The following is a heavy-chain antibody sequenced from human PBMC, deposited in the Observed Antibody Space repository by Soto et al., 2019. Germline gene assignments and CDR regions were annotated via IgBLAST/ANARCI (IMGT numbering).Heavy chain of an antibody. Sequence: EVQLVESGGVVVQPGGSLRLSCAASGFTFDDYTMHWVRQAPGKGLEWVSLISWDGGSTYYADSVKGRFTISRDNSKNSLYLQMNSLRTEDTALYYCATDDTAGQIAGPDYWGQGTLVTVSS. V-gene: IGHV3-43*01. CDR1: GFTFDDYT. CDR3: ATDDTAGQIAGPDY. J-gene: IGHJ4*02. CDR2: ISWDGGST.